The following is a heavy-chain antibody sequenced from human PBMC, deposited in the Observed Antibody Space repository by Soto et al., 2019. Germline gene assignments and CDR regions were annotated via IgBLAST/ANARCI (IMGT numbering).Heavy chain of an antibody. CDR1: GFTFDDYV. Sequence: EVQLVESGGGLVQPGRSLRLSCAASGFTFDDYVMHWVRQGPGKGLEWVSGISWDSGRIHYADSVKGRFTISRDNDKNSLYLQMNSLRAEDTAFYYCAKDSSPNWNYGYLDFWGQGTLVTVSS. CDR3: AKDSSPNWNYGYLDF. V-gene: IGHV3-9*01. D-gene: IGHD1-7*01. CDR2: ISWDSGRI. J-gene: IGHJ4*02.